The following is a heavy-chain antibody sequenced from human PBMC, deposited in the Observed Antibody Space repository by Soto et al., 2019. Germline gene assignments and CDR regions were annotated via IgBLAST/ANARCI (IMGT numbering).Heavy chain of an antibody. CDR2: IYYSGST. V-gene: IGHV4-31*03. D-gene: IGHD5-18*01. CDR3: ARVGDTAMVRAYYFDY. Sequence: SETLCLTCTVSGGSISSGGYYWSWIRQHPGKGLEWIGYIYYSGSTYYNPSLKSRVTISVDTSKNQFSLKLSSVTAADTAVYYCARVGDTAMVRAYYFDYLGQGTLVTVPS. CDR1: GGSISSGGYY. J-gene: IGHJ4*02.